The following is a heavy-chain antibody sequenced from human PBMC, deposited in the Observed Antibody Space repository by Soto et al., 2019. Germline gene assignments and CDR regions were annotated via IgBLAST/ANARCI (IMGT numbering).Heavy chain of an antibody. Sequence: ASVKVSCKASGYTFTSYAMHWVRQAPGQRLEWMGWINADNGNTKYAQKLQGRVTMTTDTSTSTAYMELRSLRSDDTAVYYCARGGFDDYIWGSYRHPKLDYFDYWGEGTLVTVSS. V-gene: IGHV1-3*01. D-gene: IGHD3-16*02. CDR1: GYTFTSYA. CDR2: INADNGNT. CDR3: ARGGFDDYIWGSYRHPKLDYFDY. J-gene: IGHJ4*02.